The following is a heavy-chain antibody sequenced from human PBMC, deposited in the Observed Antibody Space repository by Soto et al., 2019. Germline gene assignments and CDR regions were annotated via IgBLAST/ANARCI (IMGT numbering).Heavy chain of an antibody. J-gene: IGHJ4*02. Sequence: GGSLRLSCAASGFAFASYGMSWVRQAPGKGLEWVSAISGSGGLYYADSVKGRFTISRDNSINTVYLQMDSLRADDTAIYYCAKDRRAMDNWGQGTQVTVSS. CDR3: AKDRRAMDN. D-gene: IGHD2-2*03. CDR1: GFAFASYG. CDR2: ISGSGGL. V-gene: IGHV3-23*01.